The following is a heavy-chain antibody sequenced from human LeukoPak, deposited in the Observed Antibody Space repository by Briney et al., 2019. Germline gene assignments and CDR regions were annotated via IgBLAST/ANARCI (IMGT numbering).Heavy chain of an antibody. CDR1: GFTFSSYA. J-gene: IGHJ3*02. CDR3: ASIPSEYSSSFRYLDAFDI. V-gene: IGHV3-30-3*01. CDR2: RSYDGSNK. D-gene: IGHD6-6*01. Sequence: PGGSLRLSCAASGFTFSSYAMHWVRQAPGKGLEWVAVRSYDGSNKYYADSVKGRFTISRDNSKNTLYLQMNSLRAEDTAVYYCASIPSEYSSSFRYLDAFDIWGQGTMVTVSS.